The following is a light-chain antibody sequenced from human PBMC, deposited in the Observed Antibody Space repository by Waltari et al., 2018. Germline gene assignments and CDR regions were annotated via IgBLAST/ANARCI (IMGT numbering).Light chain of an antibody. CDR1: SSDVGGYNY. J-gene: IGLJ1*01. CDR2: EVS. V-gene: IGLV2-14*01. Sequence: QSALTQPASVSGSPGQSITISCTGTSSDVGGYNYVSWYQQHPGKAPKLMIYEVSNRPSGIANRFSCSKSGNTASLTISGLQAEDEADYYCSSYTSSTTLCVFGTGTKVTVL. CDR3: SSYTSSTTLCV.